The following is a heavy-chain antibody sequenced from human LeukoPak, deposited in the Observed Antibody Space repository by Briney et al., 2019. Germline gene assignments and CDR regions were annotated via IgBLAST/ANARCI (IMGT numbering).Heavy chain of an antibody. Sequence: GASVKVSCKASGYTFTSYYMHWVRQAPGQGLEWMGIINPSGGSTSYAQKFQGRVTMTRDTSTSTVCMELSSLRSEDTAVYYCARERSDYTIFGVVATYSDYWGQGTLVTASS. V-gene: IGHV1-46*01. D-gene: IGHD3-3*01. J-gene: IGHJ4*02. CDR1: GYTFTSYY. CDR2: INPSGGST. CDR3: ARERSDYTIFGVVATYSDY.